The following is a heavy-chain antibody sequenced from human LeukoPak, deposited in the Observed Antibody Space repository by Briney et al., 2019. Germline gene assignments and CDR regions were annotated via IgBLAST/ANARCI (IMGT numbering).Heavy chain of an antibody. J-gene: IGHJ4*02. Sequence: GGSLRLSCAASGFTVSSTYMNWVRQAPGKGLEWVSVIYSGGTTYYADSVKGRFTISRDNSRNTLYLQMNSLRADDMAVYYCARDYGDYPDYWGQGTLVTVSS. V-gene: IGHV3-53*01. CDR3: ARDYGDYPDY. CDR2: IYSGGTT. D-gene: IGHD4-17*01. CDR1: GFTVSSTY.